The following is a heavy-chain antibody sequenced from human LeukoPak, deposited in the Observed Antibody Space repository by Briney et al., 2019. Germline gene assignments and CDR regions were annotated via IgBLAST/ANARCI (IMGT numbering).Heavy chain of an antibody. J-gene: IGHJ4*02. CDR1: GFTFSSYA. Sequence: PGGSLRLSCAASGFTFSSYAMHWVRQAPGKGLEWVAVISYDGSNKYYADSVKGRFTISRDNSKNTLYLQMNSLRAEDTAVYYCARGRIAAAAGFDYWGQGTLVTVSS. V-gene: IGHV3-30-3*01. CDR2: ISYDGSNK. CDR3: ARGRIAAAAGFDY. D-gene: IGHD6-13*01.